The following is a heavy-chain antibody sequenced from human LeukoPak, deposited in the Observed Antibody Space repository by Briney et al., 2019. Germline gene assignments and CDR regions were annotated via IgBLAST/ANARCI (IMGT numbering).Heavy chain of an antibody. CDR1: GGSISSGGYS. D-gene: IGHD4-23*01. V-gene: IGHV4-31*03. CDR2: IYYSGST. J-gene: IGHJ1*01. CDR3: AREIHSGGNSGYFQH. Sequence: SQTLSLTCTVSGGSISSGGYSWNWIRQHPGKGLEWIGYIYYSGSTFYNPSLKSRVTISVDTSKNQFSLKLSSVTAADTAVYYCAREIHSGGNSGYFQHWGQGTLVTVSS.